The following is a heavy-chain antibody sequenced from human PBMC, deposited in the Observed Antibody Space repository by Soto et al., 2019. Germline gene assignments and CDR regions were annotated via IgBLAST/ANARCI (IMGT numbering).Heavy chain of an antibody. CDR3: ARGMSYYYDSSGYMYYFDY. D-gene: IGHD3-22*01. V-gene: IGHV4-59*01. J-gene: IGHJ4*02. Sequence: LSLTCTVSGGSISNYYWTWIRQPPGKGLECIGYIYYSGSTNYNPSLKSRVTISVDTSKNQISLKLSSVTAADTAVYYCARGMSYYYDSSGYMYYFDYWGQGTLVTVSS. CDR1: GGSISNYY. CDR2: IYYSGST.